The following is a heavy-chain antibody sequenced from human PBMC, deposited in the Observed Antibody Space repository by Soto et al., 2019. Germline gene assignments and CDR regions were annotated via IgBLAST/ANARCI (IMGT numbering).Heavy chain of an antibody. J-gene: IGHJ6*03. CDR1: GFTLSDYY. CDR2: ISHSGNTL. Sequence: GGSLRLSCAASGFTLSDYYMTWIRQAPGKGLEWVSYISHSGNTLYYADSVKGRFTMSRDNAKNSLYLQMNSLREEDTAVYYCIPSCSSTSCYVAYHMDVWGEGTTVTVSS. CDR3: IPSCSSTSCYVAYHMDV. D-gene: IGHD2-2*01. V-gene: IGHV3-11*01.